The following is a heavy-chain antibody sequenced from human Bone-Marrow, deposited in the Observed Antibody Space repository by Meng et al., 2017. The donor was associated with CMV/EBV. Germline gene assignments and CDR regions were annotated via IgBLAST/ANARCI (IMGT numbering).Heavy chain of an antibody. V-gene: IGHV3-74*01. Sequence: GESLKISCAASGFTFTTYWMHWVRQAPGKGLVWVSRINGDGTSTIYADSVKGRFTVSRDNAKNTLYLQMNSLRVEYTAVYYCARKLPGQNGVDVWGQGTTVTVSS. CDR1: GFTFTTYW. D-gene: IGHD4-23*01. CDR2: INGDGTST. J-gene: IGHJ6*02. CDR3: ARKLPGQNGVDV.